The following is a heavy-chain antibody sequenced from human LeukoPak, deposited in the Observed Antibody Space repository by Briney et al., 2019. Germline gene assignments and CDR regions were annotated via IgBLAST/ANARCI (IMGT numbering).Heavy chain of an antibody. CDR3: ARDLKREADY. Sequence: ASVKVSCKASGYTFTSYYMHWVRQAPGQGLEWMGIINPSGGSTSYAQKFQGRVTMTTDTSTSTAYMELRSLRSDDTAVYYCARDLKREADYWGQGTLVTVSS. V-gene: IGHV1-46*01. D-gene: IGHD3-9*01. CDR2: INPSGGST. CDR1: GYTFTSYY. J-gene: IGHJ4*02.